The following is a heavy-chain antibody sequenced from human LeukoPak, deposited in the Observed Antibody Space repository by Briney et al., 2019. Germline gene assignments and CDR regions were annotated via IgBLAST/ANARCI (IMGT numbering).Heavy chain of an antibody. CDR1: GGSISSSSYY. D-gene: IGHD6-19*01. Sequence: TLSLTCTVSGGSISSSSYYWGWIRQPPGKGLEWIGSIYYSGSTYYNPSLKSRVTISVDTSKNQFSLRLNSVTAADTAVYYCARVYSSGSRAFQHWGQGTLVTVSS. CDR2: IYYSGST. J-gene: IGHJ1*01. CDR3: ARVYSSGSRAFQH. V-gene: IGHV4-39*07.